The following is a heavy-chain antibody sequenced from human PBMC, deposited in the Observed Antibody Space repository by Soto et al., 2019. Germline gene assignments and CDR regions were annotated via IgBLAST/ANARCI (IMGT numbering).Heavy chain of an antibody. CDR3: ARFAKEENPKLEFWYAFDF. CDR1: GGSIRSGGYF. D-gene: IGHD6-13*01. V-gene: IGHV4-31*03. J-gene: IGHJ4*02. CDR2: IYYRGGT. Sequence: SETLSLTCTVSGGSIRSGGYFWSWVRQQPGKGLEWIGHIYYRGGTSYNPSLESRVAMSVDTSKNEFTLKVNSVTAADTAIYYCARFAKEENPKLEFWYAFDFWGRGTLVTVSS.